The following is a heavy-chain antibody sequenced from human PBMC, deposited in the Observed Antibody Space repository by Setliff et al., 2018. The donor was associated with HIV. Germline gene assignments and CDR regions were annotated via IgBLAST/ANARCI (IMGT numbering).Heavy chain of an antibody. J-gene: IGHJ1*01. CDR3: ARHGDYEYFQH. V-gene: IGHV4-39*01. CDR2: VHSYGSV. CDR1: TFSSYA. D-gene: IGHD4-17*01. Sequence: TFSSYAMSWVRQAPGKGLEWIGSVHSYGSVYYNPSLQSRVTVSVDTSKNRFSLNLRSVTATDTAIYYCARHGDYEYFQHWGRGTPVTVSS.